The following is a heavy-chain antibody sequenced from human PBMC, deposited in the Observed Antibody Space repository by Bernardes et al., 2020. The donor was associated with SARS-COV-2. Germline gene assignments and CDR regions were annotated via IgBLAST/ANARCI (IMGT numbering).Heavy chain of an antibody. Sequence: GGSLRLSCAASRFTFSNYWMSWVRQGPGKGLEWVANIKQDGSEKYYVDSVKGRFTISRDNAKNLLYLQMNDLRAEDTAVYYCVKGDYEDGHYYFGMDVWGQGTTVTVSS. CDR2: IKQDGSEK. CDR3: VKGDYEDGHYYFGMDV. J-gene: IGHJ6*02. V-gene: IGHV3-7*01. CDR1: RFTFSNYW. D-gene: IGHD4-17*01.